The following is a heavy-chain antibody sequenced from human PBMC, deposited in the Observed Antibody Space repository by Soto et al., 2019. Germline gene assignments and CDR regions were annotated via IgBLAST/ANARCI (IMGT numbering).Heavy chain of an antibody. V-gene: IGHV4-61*01. D-gene: IGHD4-17*01. J-gene: IGHJ3*02. CDR1: GGSVRSGSYY. CDR2: IYYSGST. Sequence: QLQLQESGPGLVKPSETLSLTCSVSGGSVRSGSYYWSWVRQPPGKGPEWIGYIYYSGSTNYNPSLKSRVTMSVDTSKNQFFLKLSSVTAADTAMYYCARERASYGDYYGTAFDIWGQGTMVTVSS. CDR3: ARERASYGDYYGTAFDI.